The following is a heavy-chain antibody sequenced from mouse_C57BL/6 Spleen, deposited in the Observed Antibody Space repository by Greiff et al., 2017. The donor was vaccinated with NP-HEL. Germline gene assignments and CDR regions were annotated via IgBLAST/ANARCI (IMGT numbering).Heavy chain of an antibody. V-gene: IGHV1-26*01. Sequence: EVQLQQSGPELVKPGASVKISCKASGYTFTDYYMNWVKQSHGKSLEWIGDINPNNGGTSYNQKFKGKATLTVDKSSSTAYMELRSLTSEDSAVYYCAKKDFLDYDPLAYWGQGTLVTVSA. D-gene: IGHD2-4*01. CDR2: INPNNGGT. CDR1: GYTFTDYY. CDR3: AKKDFLDYDPLAY. J-gene: IGHJ3*01.